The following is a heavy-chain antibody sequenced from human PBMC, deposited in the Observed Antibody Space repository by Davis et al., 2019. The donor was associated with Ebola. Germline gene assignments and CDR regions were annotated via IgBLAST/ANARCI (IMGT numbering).Heavy chain of an antibody. Sequence: GGSLRLSCAASGFTFSGSAMHWVRQASGKGLEWVGRIRSKANSYATAYAASVKGRFTISRDDSKNTAYLQMNSLRAEDTAVYYCARGGETFDYWGQGTLVTVSS. CDR2: IRSKANSYAT. CDR1: GFTFSGSA. CDR3: ARGGETFDY. J-gene: IGHJ4*02. V-gene: IGHV3-73*01. D-gene: IGHD6-25*01.